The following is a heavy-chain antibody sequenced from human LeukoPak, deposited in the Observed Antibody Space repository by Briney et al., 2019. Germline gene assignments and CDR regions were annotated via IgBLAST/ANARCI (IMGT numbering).Heavy chain of an antibody. V-gene: IGHV3-23*01. CDR3: AKDPSRPLWFGEPHDY. J-gene: IGHJ4*02. CDR1: GFTFSSYA. D-gene: IGHD3-10*01. CDR2: ISGSGGST. Sequence: GGSLRLSCAASGFTFSSYAMSWVRQAPGKGLEWVSAISGSGGSTYYADSVKGRFTISRDNSKNTLYLQMNSLRAEDTAVYYCAKDPSRPLWFGEPHDYWGQGTLVTVPS.